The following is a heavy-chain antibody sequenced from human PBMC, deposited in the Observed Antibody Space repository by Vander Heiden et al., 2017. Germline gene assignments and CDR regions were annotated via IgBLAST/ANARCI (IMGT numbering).Heavy chain of an antibody. D-gene: IGHD3-22*01. V-gene: IGHV3-33*01. J-gene: IGHJ4*02. CDR2: IWYDGSNK. CDR3: ARGRLGYYYSFDY. Sequence: QVQLVESGGGVVQPGRSLRLSCAAPGFTFSSSGMHWVRQAPGKGLEWVAVIWYDGSNKYYADSVKGRFTISRDNSKNTLYLQMNSLRAEDTAVYYCARGRLGYYYSFDYWGQGTLVTVSS. CDR1: GFTFSSSG.